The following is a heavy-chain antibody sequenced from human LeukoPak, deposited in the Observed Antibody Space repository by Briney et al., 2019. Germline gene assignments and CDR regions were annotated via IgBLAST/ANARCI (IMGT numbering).Heavy chain of an antibody. J-gene: IGHJ6*03. CDR2: MNPSGST. CDR1: GGSFSGYY. V-gene: IGHV4-34*01. D-gene: IGHD3-22*01. CDR3: ARGRQDVTMIVVVMTAVSYYLDV. Sequence: PSETLSLTCAVYGGSFSGYYWTWIRQTPEKGLEWIGEMNPSGSTNYNPSLKSRVTISVDTSENQFSLELSSVTAADTAVYYCARGRQDVTMIVVVMTAVSYYLDVWGKGTTVTVS.